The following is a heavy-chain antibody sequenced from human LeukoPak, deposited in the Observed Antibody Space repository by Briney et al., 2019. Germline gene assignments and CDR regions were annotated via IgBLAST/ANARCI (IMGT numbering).Heavy chain of an antibody. CDR2: INPNSGGT. Sequence: ASVKVSCKASGYTFTGYYMHWVRQAPGQGLEWMGWINPNSGGTNYAQKFQGRVTMTRDTSISTAYMELSRLRSDDTAVYYCARISGGKWGPAPKPLGYWGQGTLVTVSS. CDR1: GYTFTGYY. D-gene: IGHD1-26*01. V-gene: IGHV1-2*02. J-gene: IGHJ4*02. CDR3: ARISGGKWGPAPKPLGY.